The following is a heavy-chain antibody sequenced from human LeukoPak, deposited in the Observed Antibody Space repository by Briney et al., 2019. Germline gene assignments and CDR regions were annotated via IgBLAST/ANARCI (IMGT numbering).Heavy chain of an antibody. J-gene: IGHJ6*02. CDR3: ARSTTVTTSPYYYYGMGV. D-gene: IGHD4-17*01. Sequence: SVKVSCKASGGTFSSYAISWVRQAPGQGLEWMGGIIPIFGTANYAQKFQGRVTITADESTSTAYMELSSLRSEDTAVYYCARSTTVTTSPYYYYGMGVWGQGTTVTVSS. CDR1: GGTFSSYA. V-gene: IGHV1-69*13. CDR2: IIPIFGTA.